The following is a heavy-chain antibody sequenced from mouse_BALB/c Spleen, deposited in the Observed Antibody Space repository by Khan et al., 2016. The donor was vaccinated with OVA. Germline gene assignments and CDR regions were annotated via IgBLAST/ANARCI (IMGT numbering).Heavy chain of an antibody. CDR3: SGGRAY. J-gene: IGHJ3*01. CDR2: ITYSGRT. Sequence: QLEESGPGLVKPSQSLSLTCTVTGYSITSDYAWNWIRQFPGNRLEWMGYITYSGRTSYTPSLKSRISITRDTSKNQFFLQLNSVTIDDTATYYCSGGRAYWGQGTLVTVSA. CDR1: GYSITSDYA. D-gene: IGHD3-3*01. V-gene: IGHV3-2*02.